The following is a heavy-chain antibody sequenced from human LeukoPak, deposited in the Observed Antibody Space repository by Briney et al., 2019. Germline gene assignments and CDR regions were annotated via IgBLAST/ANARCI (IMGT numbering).Heavy chain of an antibody. CDR1: GFTFSSYS. D-gene: IGHD4-17*01. V-gene: IGHV3-53*01. CDR3: ARDDPYGD. J-gene: IGHJ4*02. Sequence: GGSLRLSCAASGFTFSSYSMNWVRQAPGRGLEWVSIIYSGGATYYADSVKGRFTISRDNSKNTLYLQMNSLRVEDTAVYYCARDDPYGDWGQGTLVTVSS. CDR2: IYSGGAT.